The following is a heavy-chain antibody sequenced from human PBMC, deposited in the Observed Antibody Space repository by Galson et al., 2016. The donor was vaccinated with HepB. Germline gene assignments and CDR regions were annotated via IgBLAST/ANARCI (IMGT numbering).Heavy chain of an antibody. D-gene: IGHD3-22*01. CDR3: VRAFTTTWYHVDY. Sequence: SLRLSCAASGFSFSSYDMHWVRQATGKGLEWVSAIGISGATYYSDSVRGRFTISRENARDSFYLQMNGLTAGDTALYYCVRAFTTTWYHVDYWGQGTVVTVSS. V-gene: IGHV3-13*01. CDR1: GFSFSSYD. J-gene: IGHJ4*02. CDR2: IGISGAT.